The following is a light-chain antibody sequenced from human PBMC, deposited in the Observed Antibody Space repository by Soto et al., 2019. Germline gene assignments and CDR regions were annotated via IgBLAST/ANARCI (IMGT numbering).Light chain of an antibody. V-gene: IGKV1-39*01. CDR3: QQGYSTPLT. Sequence: DIQMTQSPSSLSASVGDRVAMTGRASQSISSYLNWYQQKPGKAPKLLIYAASSLQSGVPSRFSGSGSGTDFTLTISSLQREDFATYYCQQGYSTPLTFGGGTKVDIK. CDR1: QSISSY. CDR2: AAS. J-gene: IGKJ4*01.